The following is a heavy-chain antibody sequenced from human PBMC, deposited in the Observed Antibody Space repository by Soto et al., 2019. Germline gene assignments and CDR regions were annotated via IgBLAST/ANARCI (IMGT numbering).Heavy chain of an antibody. Sequence: SETLSLTCAVYGGSFSGYYWSWIRQPPGKGLEWIGEINHSGSTNYNPSLKSRVTISVDTSKNQFSLKLSSVTAADTAVYYCVRGRGDGYNFFDYWGQGTRVTVSS. CDR3: VRGRGDGYNFFDY. D-gene: IGHD5-12*01. J-gene: IGHJ4*02. V-gene: IGHV4-34*01. CDR2: INHSGST. CDR1: GGSFSGYY.